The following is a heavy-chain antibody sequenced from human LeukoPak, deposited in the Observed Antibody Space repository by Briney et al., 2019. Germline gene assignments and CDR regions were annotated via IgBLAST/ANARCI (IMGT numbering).Heavy chain of an antibody. CDR2: INHSGST. V-gene: IGHV4-34*01. D-gene: IGHD3-22*01. J-gene: IGHJ4*02. CDR3: VTYYFDSSGPKKNY. Sequence: SETLSLTCTVSGGSMSGYYWSWIRQPPGKGLEWIGEINHSGSTNYNPSLKSRVTISVDTSKKQFSLKLSSVTAADTAVYYCVTYYFDSSGPKKNYWGQGTLVTVSS. CDR1: GGSMSGYY.